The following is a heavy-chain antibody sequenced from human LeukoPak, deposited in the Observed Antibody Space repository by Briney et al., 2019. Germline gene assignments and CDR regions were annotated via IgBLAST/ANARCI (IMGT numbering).Heavy chain of an antibody. J-gene: IGHJ4*02. CDR2: ISAYNDNT. CDR1: GYTFTSYG. Sequence: ASVKVSCKASGYTFTSYGISWVRQAPGQGLEWMGWISAYNDNTNYAQKLQGRVTMTTDTSTSTAYMELRSLRSDGTAVYYCARFDILTGFGYWGQGTLVTVSS. CDR3: ARFDILTGFGY. D-gene: IGHD3-9*01. V-gene: IGHV1-18*01.